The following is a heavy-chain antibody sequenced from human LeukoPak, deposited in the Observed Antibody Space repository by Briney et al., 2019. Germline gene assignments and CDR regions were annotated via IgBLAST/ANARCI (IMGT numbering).Heavy chain of an antibody. CDR1: GYTFTSYY. D-gene: IGHD2-2*01. CDR2: INPSGGST. J-gene: IGHJ5*02. Sequence: ASVKVSCKASGYTFTSYYMHWVRQAPGQGLEWMGIINPSGGSTSYAQKFQGRVTMTRDTSTSTVYMELGSLRSEDTAVYYCARDRLESVVVVPAATPHRWFDPWGQGTLVTVSS. V-gene: IGHV1-46*01. CDR3: ARDRLESVVVVPAATPHRWFDP.